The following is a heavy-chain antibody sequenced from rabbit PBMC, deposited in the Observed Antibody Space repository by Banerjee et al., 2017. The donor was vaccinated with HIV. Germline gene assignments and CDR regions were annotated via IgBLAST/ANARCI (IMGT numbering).Heavy chain of an antibody. J-gene: IGHJ4*01. V-gene: IGHV1S45*01. CDR3: VRNSPNL. CDR1: GFSLSQDAY. CDR2: IYNGDGST. Sequence: QEQLVESGGGLVQPGGSLAFTCKASGFSLSQDAYMCWVRQAPGKGLEWIGSIYNGDGSTYYASWAKGRFTISKTSSTTVTLQMTSLTAADTATYFCVRNSPNLWGPGTLVTVS.